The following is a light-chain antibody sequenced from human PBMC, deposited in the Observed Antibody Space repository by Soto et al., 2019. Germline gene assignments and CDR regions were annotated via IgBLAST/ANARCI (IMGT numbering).Light chain of an antibody. CDR3: AAWDDSLNAYV. Sequence: QSVLTQPPSLSEDPRQGVTISCSGGSSNIGNNGVNWYQHLPGKAPKLLIYYNDLLPSGVSDRFSGSKSGTSASLAIGVLQAEDEGDYYCAAWDDSLNAYVFGTGTQLTVL. J-gene: IGLJ1*01. CDR1: SSNIGNNG. CDR2: YND. V-gene: IGLV1-36*01.